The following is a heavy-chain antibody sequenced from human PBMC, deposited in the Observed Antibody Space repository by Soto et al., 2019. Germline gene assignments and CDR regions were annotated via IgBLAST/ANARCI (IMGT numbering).Heavy chain of an antibody. J-gene: IGHJ4*02. D-gene: IGHD2-15*01. Sequence: QVQLVQSGAEVKKPGSSVKVSCKASGGTFSTYTISWVRQAPGQGLEWMGRIIPILGIANYAQKFQGRVTITADKATSTAYRELSSLRSEDTAVYYCASAYCSGGSCYFDYWGQGTLVTVSS. CDR3: ASAYCSGGSCYFDY. CDR2: IIPILGIA. V-gene: IGHV1-69*02. CDR1: GGTFSTYT.